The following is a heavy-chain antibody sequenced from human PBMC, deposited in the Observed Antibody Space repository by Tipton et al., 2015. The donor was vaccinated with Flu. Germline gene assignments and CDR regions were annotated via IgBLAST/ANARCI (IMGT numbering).Heavy chain of an antibody. CDR3: ARRDYSNYVSEPKNWFDP. Sequence: TLSLTCTVSGGSIGSYYWNWIRQPPGEGLEWIGNVHQTGSTYFNPSLTGRVTISVDRSKNQFFLRLTSVTAADTAVYYCARRDYSNYVSEPKNWFDPWGQGILVTVSS. CDR2: VHQTGST. CDR1: GGSIGSYY. V-gene: IGHV4-59*08. D-gene: IGHD4-11*01. J-gene: IGHJ5*02.